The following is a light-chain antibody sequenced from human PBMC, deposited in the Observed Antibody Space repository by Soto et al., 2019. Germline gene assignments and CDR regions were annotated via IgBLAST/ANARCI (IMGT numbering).Light chain of an antibody. V-gene: IGLV2-14*03. Sequence: QSVLTQPASVSGSPGQSIATSCTGTSSDVGAYIYVSWYQHHPGKAPKLILYDVSARPSGVSDRFSGSKSGNTASLTISGLQPEDEADYYCSSYTSSSTEVFGTGTQLTVL. CDR2: DVS. CDR3: SSYTSSSTEV. CDR1: SSDVGAYIY. J-gene: IGLJ1*01.